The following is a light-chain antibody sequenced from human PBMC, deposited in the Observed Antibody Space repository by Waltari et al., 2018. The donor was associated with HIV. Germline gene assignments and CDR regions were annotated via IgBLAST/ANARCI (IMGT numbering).Light chain of an antibody. J-gene: IGLJ2*01. CDR1: SSNIGAGYD. V-gene: IGLV1-40*01. CDR2: GNS. Sequence: QSELTQPPSVSAAPGQRVTISCTGSSSNIGAGYDVHWYRRCPGSGPQVVIYGNSNRPSGVPDRFSGSKSGSSASLVITGRQSEDEADYYCQTYDSNLSGLFGGGTKVTVL. CDR3: QTYDSNLSGL.